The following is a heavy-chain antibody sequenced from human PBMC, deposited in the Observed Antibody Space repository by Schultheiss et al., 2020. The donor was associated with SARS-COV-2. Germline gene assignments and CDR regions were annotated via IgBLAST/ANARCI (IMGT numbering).Heavy chain of an antibody. D-gene: IGHD3-10*01. J-gene: IGHJ5*02. Sequence: SETLSLTCSVSGGSITSENWWTWVRQPPGKGLEWIGEIYHSGSTNYNPSLKSRVTISVDKSKNQFSLKLSSVTAADTAVYYCAVKYYYGSGSYGWFDPWGQGTLVTVSS. V-gene: IGHV4-4*02. CDR3: AVKYYYGSGSYGWFDP. CDR1: GGSITSENW. CDR2: IYHSGST.